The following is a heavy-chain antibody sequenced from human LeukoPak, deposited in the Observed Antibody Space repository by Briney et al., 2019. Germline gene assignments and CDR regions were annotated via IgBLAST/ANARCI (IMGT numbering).Heavy chain of an antibody. CDR1: GGSISTYY. CDR3: ARDYRNYILDY. D-gene: IGHD4-11*01. CDR2: IYYSGST. Sequence: SETLSLTCIVSGGSISTYYWSWIRQPPGKGLEWIGYIYYSGSTNYNPSLKSRVTMSVDTPKNQFSLNLSAVTAADTAVYYCARDYRNYILDYWGQGTLVTVSS. V-gene: IGHV4-59*01. J-gene: IGHJ4*02.